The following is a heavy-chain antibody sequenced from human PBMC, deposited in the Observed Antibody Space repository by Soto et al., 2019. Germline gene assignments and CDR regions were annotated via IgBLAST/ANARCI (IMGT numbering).Heavy chain of an antibody. CDR3: ARDVGHYYDGSGYKIFFDY. D-gene: IGHD3-22*01. J-gene: IGHJ4*02. CDR1: GYTFTNYG. V-gene: IGHV1-18*01. Sequence: QVQLVQSGAEVKKPGASVKVSCKVSGYTFTNYGISWVRQTPGQGLEWMGWLSTFDGSTNYAQKLQGRVTMTTDISTTTAYMDLRSLRSDDTAVYYCARDVGHYYDGSGYKIFFDYWGQGPLVTISS. CDR2: LSTFDGST.